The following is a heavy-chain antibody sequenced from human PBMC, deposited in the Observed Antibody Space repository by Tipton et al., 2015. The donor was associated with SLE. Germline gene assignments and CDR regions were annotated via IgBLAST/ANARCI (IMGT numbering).Heavy chain of an antibody. D-gene: IGHD6-13*01. J-gene: IGHJ4*02. V-gene: IGHV3-7*04. CDR1: GSTFSTYY. CDR2: IKQDGSEK. CDR3: ARGSSWPGIDY. Sequence: SLRLSCEASGSTFSTYYMSWIRQAPGKGLEWVANIKQDGSEKYYVDSVKGRFTISRDNAKNSLYLQMNSLRGEDAAVYYCARGSSWPGIDYWGQGTRVTVSS.